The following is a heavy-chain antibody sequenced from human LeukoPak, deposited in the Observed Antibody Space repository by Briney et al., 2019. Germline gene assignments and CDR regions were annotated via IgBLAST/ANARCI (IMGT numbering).Heavy chain of an antibody. D-gene: IGHD2-21*01. CDR1: GGSISSSTYY. V-gene: IGHV4-39*07. Sequence: SETLSLTCTVSGGSISSSTYYWGWIRQPPGKGLEWIGSIYYSGSTYYNPSLKSRVTISVDTSKNQFSLKLSSVTAADTAVYYCAKDYSRSPLAGIDGDDAFDIWGQGTMVTVSS. J-gene: IGHJ3*02. CDR3: AKDYSRSPLAGIDGDDAFDI. CDR2: IYYSGST.